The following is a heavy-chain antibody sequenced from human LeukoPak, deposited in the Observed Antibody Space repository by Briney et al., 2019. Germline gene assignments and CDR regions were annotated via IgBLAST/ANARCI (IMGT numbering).Heavy chain of an antibody. CDR3: ARGAHDFWSGYNHYYYYYGMDV. V-gene: IGHV4-34*01. D-gene: IGHD3-3*01. CDR1: GGSFSGYY. Sequence: SETLSLTCAVYGGSFSGYYWSWIRQPPGKGLEWIGEINHSGSTNYNPSLKSRVTISVDTSKNQFSLKLSSVTAADTAVYYCARGAHDFWSGYNHYYYYYGMDVWGQGTTVTVSS. CDR2: INHSGST. J-gene: IGHJ6*02.